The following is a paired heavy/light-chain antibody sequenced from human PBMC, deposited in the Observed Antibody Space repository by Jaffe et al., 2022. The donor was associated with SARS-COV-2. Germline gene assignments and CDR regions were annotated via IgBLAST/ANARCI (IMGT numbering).Light chain of an antibody. CDR2: AAS. J-gene: IGKJ2*01. CDR1: QDISKY. CDR3: QQYNSYPYT. Sequence: DIQMTQSPSSLSASVGDRVTITCRASQDISKYLAWFQQKPGKAPKSLIYAASSLQSGVPSKFSGSGSGTDFTLTISSLQPEDFATYYCQQYNSYPYTFGQGTKLEIK. V-gene: IGKV1-16*02.
Heavy chain of an antibody. CDR2: MKQDGSEK. V-gene: IGHV3-7*03. J-gene: IGHJ4*02. CDR3: ASHTRGRGYFDY. Sequence: EVQLVDSGGGLVQPGGSLRLSCAASGFTFSTYWMSWVRQAPGKGLEWVANMKQDGSEKYYVDSVKGRFTISRDNAKNSLYLQMNSLRAEDTAVYYCASHTRGRGYFDYWGQGTLVTVSS. D-gene: IGHD1-1*01. CDR1: GFTFSTYW.